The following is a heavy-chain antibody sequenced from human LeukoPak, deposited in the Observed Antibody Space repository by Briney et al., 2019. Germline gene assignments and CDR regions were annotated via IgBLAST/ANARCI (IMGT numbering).Heavy chain of an antibody. CDR2: MSSSGNN. J-gene: IGHJ4*02. D-gene: IGHD3-10*01. CDR1: GDSISYFY. V-gene: IGHV4-4*07. CDR3: ARLPLVRGVRDFDY. Sequence: PSETLSLTCSVSGDSISYFYWSWIRQAAGKGLEWIGRMSSSGNNDYNASLKSRVTMSVDTSKNQLSLKVISVTAADTAVYYCARLPLVRGVRDFDYWGQGTLVTVSS.